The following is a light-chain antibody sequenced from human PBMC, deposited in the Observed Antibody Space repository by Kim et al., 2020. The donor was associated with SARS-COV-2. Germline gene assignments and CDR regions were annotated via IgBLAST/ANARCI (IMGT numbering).Light chain of an antibody. V-gene: IGKV3-11*01. J-gene: IGKJ5*01. CDR2: EAS. CDR1: QTVSNY. CDR3: QQRSDWPVT. Sequence: EIALTQSPDTLSLSPGERATLSCRASQTVSNYIAWYQQRPGQAPRLLIYEASTRATGVPARFSGSGSGTDFTLTITSLESEDFAVYYCQQRSDWPVTFGQGTRLEIK.